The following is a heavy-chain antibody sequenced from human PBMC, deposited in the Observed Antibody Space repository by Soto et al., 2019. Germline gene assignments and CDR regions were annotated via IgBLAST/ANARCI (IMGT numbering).Heavy chain of an antibody. Sequence: QVQLQQWGAGLLKPSETLSLTCAVYGGSFSGYYWSWIRQPPGKGLEWIGEINHSGSTNYNPSLKSRVTISVDTSKNQFSLKLSSVTAADTAVYYCARVGDYPVDYWGQGTLVTVSS. CDR1: GGSFSGYY. CDR3: ARVGDYPVDY. J-gene: IGHJ4*02. D-gene: IGHD4-17*01. V-gene: IGHV4-34*01. CDR2: INHSGST.